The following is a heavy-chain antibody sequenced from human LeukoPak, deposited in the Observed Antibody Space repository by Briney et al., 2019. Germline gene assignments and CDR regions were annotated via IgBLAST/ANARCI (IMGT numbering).Heavy chain of an antibody. CDR1: GGTFNNDG. V-gene: IGHV1-69*04. D-gene: IGHD3-9*01. Sequence: ASVKVSCKAHGGTFNNDGISWVRQAPGQGLEWMGRIIPALDIVNYAQKFQGRVTITADKFTNTAYMELSSLRSEDTAVYYCATYYDILTGYDYWGQGTLVTVSS. CDR2: IIPALDIV. J-gene: IGHJ4*02. CDR3: ATYYDILTGYDY.